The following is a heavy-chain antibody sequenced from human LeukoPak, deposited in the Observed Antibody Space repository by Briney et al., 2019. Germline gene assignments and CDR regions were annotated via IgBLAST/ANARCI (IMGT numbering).Heavy chain of an antibody. D-gene: IGHD3-22*01. CDR1: GGSFSGYY. CDR3: ARDTRVSSGYYYVGNLFDI. J-gene: IGHJ3*02. V-gene: IGHV4-34*01. CDR2: INHSGST. Sequence: SETLSLTCAVYGGSFSGYYWSWIRQPPGKGLEWIGEINHSGSTNYNPSLKSRVTISVDTSKNQFSLKLSSVTAADTAVYYCARDTRVSSGYYYVGNLFDIWGQGTMVTVSS.